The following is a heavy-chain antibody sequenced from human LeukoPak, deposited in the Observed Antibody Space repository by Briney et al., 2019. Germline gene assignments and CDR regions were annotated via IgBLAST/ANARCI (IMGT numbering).Heavy chain of an antibody. Sequence: GGSLRLSCAASGFTFSSYAMSWVRQAPGKGLEWVSAISGSGGSTYYADSVKGRFTISRDNSKNTLYLQMNSLRAEDTAVYYCAKGPKGSLYYYYYYYMDVWGKGTTVAVSS. CDR1: GFTFSSYA. V-gene: IGHV3-23*01. CDR3: AKGPKGSLYYYYYYYMDV. CDR2: ISGSGGST. J-gene: IGHJ6*03. D-gene: IGHD1-26*01.